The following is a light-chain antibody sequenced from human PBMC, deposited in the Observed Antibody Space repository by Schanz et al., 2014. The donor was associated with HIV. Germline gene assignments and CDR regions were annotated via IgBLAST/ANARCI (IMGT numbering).Light chain of an antibody. CDR1: NSDVGSYNL. CDR3: SSYTSSSSYV. V-gene: IGLV2-14*02. Sequence: QSALTQPASVSGSPGQSITISCTGANSDVGSYNLVSWYQQHPGKAPKLMIYDVSNRPSGVPNRFSGSKSGNTASLTISGLQAEDEADYYCSSYTSSSSYVFGTGTKLTVL. CDR2: DVS. J-gene: IGLJ1*01.